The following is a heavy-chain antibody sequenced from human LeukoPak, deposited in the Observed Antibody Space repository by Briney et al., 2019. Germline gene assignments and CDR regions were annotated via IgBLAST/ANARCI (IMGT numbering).Heavy chain of an antibody. CDR3: ARGSGRSGYFSKTTVTTRAFDI. J-gene: IGHJ3*02. CDR2: INHSGST. Sequence: SETLSLTCTVSGGSISSSSYYWSWIRQPPGKGLEWIGEINHSGSTNYNPSLKSRVTISVDTSKNQFSLKLSSVTAADTAVYYCARGSGRSGYFSKTTVTTRAFDIWGQGTMVTVSS. V-gene: IGHV4-39*07. CDR1: GGSISSSSYY. D-gene: IGHD4-17*01.